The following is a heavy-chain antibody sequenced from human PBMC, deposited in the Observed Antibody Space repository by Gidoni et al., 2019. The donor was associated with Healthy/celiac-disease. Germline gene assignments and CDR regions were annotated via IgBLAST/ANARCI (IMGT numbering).Heavy chain of an antibody. J-gene: IGHJ5*02. V-gene: IGHV1-69*01. Sequence: QVQLVQSGAEVKKPGYSVQVSCKASGGTFSSYALSWVRQAPGQGLEWMGGIIPIFGTANYAQTFQGRVPITADESTSTAYMELSSLRSEDTAVYYCARDQGVAGTDWFDPWGQGTLVTVSS. D-gene: IGHD6-19*01. CDR3: ARDQGVAGTDWFDP. CDR2: IIPIFGTA. CDR1: GGTFSSYA.